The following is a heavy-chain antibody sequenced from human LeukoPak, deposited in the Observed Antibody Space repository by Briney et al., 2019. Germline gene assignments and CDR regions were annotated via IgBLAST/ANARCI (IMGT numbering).Heavy chain of an antibody. CDR3: ARVRVVVAATREPHFDY. CDR2: IYSGGST. D-gene: IGHD2-15*01. V-gene: IGHV3-53*01. CDR1: GFTVSSNY. J-gene: IGHJ4*02. Sequence: GGSLRLSCAASGFTVSSNYMSWVRQAPGKGLEWVSVIYSGGSTYYADSVKGRFTISRDNSKNTLYLQMNSLRAEDTAVYYCARVRVVVAATREPHFDYWDQGTLVTVPS.